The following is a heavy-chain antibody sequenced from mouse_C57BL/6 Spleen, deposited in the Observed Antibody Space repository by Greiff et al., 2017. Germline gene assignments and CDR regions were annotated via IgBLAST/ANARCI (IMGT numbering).Heavy chain of an antibody. D-gene: IGHD1-1*01. CDR3: ARKGTTVVATGVYYAMDY. J-gene: IGHJ4*01. CDR2: IYPGSGNT. CDR1: GYTFTDYY. Sequence: QVQLQQPGAELVKPGASVKMSCKASGYTFTDYYINWVKQRPGQGLEWIARIYPGSGNTYYNEKFKGKATLTAEKSSSTAYMQLSSLTSEDSAVYFCARKGTTVVATGVYYAMDYWGQGTSVTVSS. V-gene: IGHV1-76*01.